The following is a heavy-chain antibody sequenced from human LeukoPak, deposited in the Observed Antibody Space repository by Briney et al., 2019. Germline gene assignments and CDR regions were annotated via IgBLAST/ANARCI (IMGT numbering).Heavy chain of an antibody. D-gene: IGHD2/OR15-2a*01. CDR2: ISGSGGST. Sequence: GGSLRLSCAASGIILSDNFMSWVRQAPGKGLEWVSAISGSGGSTYYADSVKGRFTISRDNSKNTLYLQMNSLRAEDTAVYYCAKAVRPSMPRDAFDIWGQGTMVTVSS. CDR3: AKAVRPSMPRDAFDI. V-gene: IGHV3-23*01. CDR1: GIILSDNF. J-gene: IGHJ3*02.